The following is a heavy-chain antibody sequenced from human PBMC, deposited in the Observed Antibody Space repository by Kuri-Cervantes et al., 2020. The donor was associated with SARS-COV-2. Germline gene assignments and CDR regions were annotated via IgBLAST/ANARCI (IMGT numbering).Heavy chain of an antibody. V-gene: IGHV3-7*05. CDR1: GFTFSSYW. Sequence: GESLKISCAASGFTFSSYWMSWVRQAPGKGLEWVANIKQDGSEKHYVDSAKGQFTVSRDNAKNSLYLQMNSLRAEDTAVYYCARDAHNWNSLNDYWGQGTLVTVSS. J-gene: IGHJ4*02. CDR2: IKQDGSEK. CDR3: ARDAHNWNSLNDY. D-gene: IGHD1-7*01.